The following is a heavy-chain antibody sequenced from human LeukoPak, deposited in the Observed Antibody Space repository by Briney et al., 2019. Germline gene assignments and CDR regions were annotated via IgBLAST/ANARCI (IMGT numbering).Heavy chain of an antibody. J-gene: IGHJ4*02. Sequence: TGGSLRLSCAASGFTFSSYAMSWVRQAPAKGLEWVSAISNSGGLTYYADSVKGRFAISRDNSKNTLYLQMNSLRVEDTAVYFCASILVAGRWYYDYWGQGALVTVSS. CDR3: ASILVAGRWYYDY. V-gene: IGHV3-23*01. CDR1: GFTFSSYA. CDR2: ISNSGGLT. D-gene: IGHD6-19*01.